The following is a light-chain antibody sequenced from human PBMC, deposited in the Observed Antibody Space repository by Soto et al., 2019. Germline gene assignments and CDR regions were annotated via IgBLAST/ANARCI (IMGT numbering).Light chain of an antibody. CDR1: SSDVGGYKY. CDR2: EVS. J-gene: IGLJ2*01. V-gene: IGLV2-14*01. Sequence: QSALTQPASVSGSPGQSITISCTGTSSDVGGYKYVSWYQQHPDKAPKLIIFEVSNRPSGISSRFSGSKSGNTAPLTISGLQAEDEADYYCASYTSSSTSVIFGRGTKVNVL. CDR3: ASYTSSSTSVI.